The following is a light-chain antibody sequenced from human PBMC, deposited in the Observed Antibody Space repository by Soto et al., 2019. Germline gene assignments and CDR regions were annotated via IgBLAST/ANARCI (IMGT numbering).Light chain of an antibody. Sequence: DIQMTQSPSTLSASVGDRVIITCRASQSVSGWLAWYRQTPGKAPELLIYSASTLETGVPSRFSGSGSGTDFTLNVSSLQREDFATYYCQQYERYPLPFGEGTKVEIK. CDR1: QSVSGW. V-gene: IGKV1-5*03. J-gene: IGKJ4*01. CDR3: QQYERYPLP. CDR2: SAS.